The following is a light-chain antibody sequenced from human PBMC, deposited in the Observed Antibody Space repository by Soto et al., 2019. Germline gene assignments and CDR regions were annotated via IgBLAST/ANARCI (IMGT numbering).Light chain of an antibody. CDR1: SSDVGAYNY. J-gene: IGLJ1*01. CDR3: SSYTSDTTYV. CDR2: DVN. V-gene: IGLV2-14*01. Sequence: QSVLTQPASVSGSPGQSITISGTGTSSDVGAYNYDSWYQQHPGKVPKLIIYDVNNRPSGVSNRFSGSKSGNTASLTISGLQTEDEADYYCSSYTSDTTYVFGTGTKVTVL.